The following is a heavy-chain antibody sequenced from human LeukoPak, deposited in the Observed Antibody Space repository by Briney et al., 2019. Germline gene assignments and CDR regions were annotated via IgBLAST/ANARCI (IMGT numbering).Heavy chain of an antibody. CDR1: GFTYHDFA. CDR3: VKSGGYYYMDA. CDR2: ISWNSDNI. V-gene: IGHV3-9*01. J-gene: IGHJ6*03. D-gene: IGHD3-16*01. Sequence: GGSLRLSCAASGFTYHDFAMHWVRQAPGKGLEWVAAISWNSDNIDYADSVKGRFTIYRDNGMNALYLEMASLRVEDSALYYCVKSGGYYYMDAWGKGTPVTVSS.